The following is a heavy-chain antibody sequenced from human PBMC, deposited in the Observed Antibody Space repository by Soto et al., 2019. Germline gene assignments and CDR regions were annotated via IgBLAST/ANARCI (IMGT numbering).Heavy chain of an antibody. Sequence: GASVKVSCKASGYTFTSYYMHWVRQAPGQGLEWMGIINPSGGSTSYAQKFQGRVTMTRDTSTSTVYMELSSLRSEDTAVYYCAREQKYYYYSSGYYYYYGMDVWGQGTTVTVSS. CDR1: GYTFTSYY. V-gene: IGHV1-46*01. CDR3: AREQKYYYYSSGYYYYYGMDV. CDR2: INPSGGST. D-gene: IGHD3-22*01. J-gene: IGHJ6*02.